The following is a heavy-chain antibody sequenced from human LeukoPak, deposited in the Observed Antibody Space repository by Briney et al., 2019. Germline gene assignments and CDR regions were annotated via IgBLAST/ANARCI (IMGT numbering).Heavy chain of an antibody. Sequence: PGGSLRLSCAASGFTFSSYAMHWVRQAPGKGLEWVAVISYDGSNKYYADSVKGRFTISRDNSKNTLYLQMNSLRAEDTAVYYCARADKLLKTRDYWGQGPLVTVPS. CDR3: ARADKLLKTRDY. J-gene: IGHJ4*02. V-gene: IGHV3-30-3*01. D-gene: IGHD2/OR15-2a*01. CDR2: ISYDGSNK. CDR1: GFTFSSYA.